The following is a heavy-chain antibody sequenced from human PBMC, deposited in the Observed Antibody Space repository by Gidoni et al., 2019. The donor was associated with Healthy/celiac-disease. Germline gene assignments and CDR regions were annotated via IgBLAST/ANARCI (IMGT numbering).Heavy chain of an antibody. D-gene: IGHD3-10*01. V-gene: IGHV5-51*01. CDR1: GDSVTSYW. J-gene: IGHJ4*02. CDR2: IYPGHSHT. CDR3: ARQGVRGVPTGHFDY. Sequence: DVQPVQSSAEVIKPGASRKMSGKGSGDSVTSYWIGWMRQKPGKGLEWMGIIYPGHSHTRYSPSFQGQVTISADKSISTAYLQWSSLKAADTAMYYCARQGVRGVPTGHFDYWGQGTLVTVSS.